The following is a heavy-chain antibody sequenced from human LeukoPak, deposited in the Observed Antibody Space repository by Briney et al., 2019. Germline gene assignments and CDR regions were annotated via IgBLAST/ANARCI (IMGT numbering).Heavy chain of an antibody. J-gene: IGHJ5*01. CDR2: ISSSGSTI. CDR1: GFTFSDYY. V-gene: IGHV3-11*04. CDR3: ARVAVSGPTGWFDS. Sequence: GGSLRLSCAASGFTFSDYYMSWIRQAPGKGLEWVSYISSSGSTIYYADSVKGRFTISRDNVDNVVYLEMNSLGAEDTATYYCARVAVSGPTGWFDSWGQGTLVIVSS. D-gene: IGHD2-8*02.